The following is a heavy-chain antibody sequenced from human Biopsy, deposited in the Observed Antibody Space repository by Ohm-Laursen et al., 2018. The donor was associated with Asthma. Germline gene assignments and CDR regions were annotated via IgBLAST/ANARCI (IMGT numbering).Heavy chain of an antibody. V-gene: IGHV4-59*07. D-gene: IGHD6-19*01. CDR3: VRVWAGGFDS. CDR2: IYYTGST. J-gene: IGHJ4*02. Sequence: SDTLSLTCTVSGGSINNYYWSWIRQPPGKGLDLIGYIYYTGSTNYNPSLKSRVTLSVDTSNNQFSLRLSSVTAADTAFYYCVRVWAGGFDSWGQGTLVTVSS. CDR1: GGSINNYY.